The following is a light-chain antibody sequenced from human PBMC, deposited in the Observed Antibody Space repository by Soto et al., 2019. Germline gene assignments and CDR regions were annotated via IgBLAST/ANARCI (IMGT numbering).Light chain of an antibody. CDR3: QQSYSNPPT. V-gene: IGKV1-39*01. CDR2: AAS. J-gene: IGKJ1*01. CDR1: QSIGSY. Sequence: DIQMTQSPSSLSASVGDRVTITCRASQSIGSYLNWYQQQPGKAPKLLIYAASTLQSGVPSRFSGSGSGTEFTFTISSLQPEDFATYYCQQSYSNPPTFGQGTKVDIK.